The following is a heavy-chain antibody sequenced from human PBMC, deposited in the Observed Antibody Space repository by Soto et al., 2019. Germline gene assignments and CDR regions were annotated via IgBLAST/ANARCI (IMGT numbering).Heavy chain of an antibody. Sequence: QVQLVESGGGVVQPGRSLRLSCAASGFTFSRYGMHWVRQAPGKGLEWVAVISYDGSNKYYADSVKGRFTISRDNSKNTLYLQMNSLRAEDTAVYYCAKGWLGYGAHDYWGQGTLVTVSS. CDR2: ISYDGSNK. V-gene: IGHV3-30*18. J-gene: IGHJ4*02. CDR1: GFTFSRYG. D-gene: IGHD4-17*01. CDR3: AKGWLGYGAHDY.